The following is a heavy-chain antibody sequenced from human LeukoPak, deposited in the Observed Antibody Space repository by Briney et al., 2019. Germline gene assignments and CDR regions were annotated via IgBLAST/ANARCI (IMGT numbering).Heavy chain of an antibody. CDR2: ISGSGGST. Sequence: PGGSLRLSCAASGFTFSSYAMSWVRQAPGKGLEWVSAISGSGGSTYYADSVKGRFTISRDNSKNTLYLQMNSLRAEDTAVYYCARDLAARGYFDYWGQGTLVTVSS. V-gene: IGHV3-23*01. D-gene: IGHD6-13*01. CDR1: GFTFSSYA. J-gene: IGHJ4*02. CDR3: ARDLAARGYFDY.